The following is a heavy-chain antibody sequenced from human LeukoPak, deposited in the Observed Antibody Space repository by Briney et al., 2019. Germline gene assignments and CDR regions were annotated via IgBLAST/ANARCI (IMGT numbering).Heavy chain of an antibody. D-gene: IGHD3-10*01. Sequence: GGSLTLSCAASGFIFSSYSMNWVRQAPGKGLEWVSYIISTSSTIYYADSVKGRFTISRDNAQNSLFLQMNSLRDEDTAVYYCARGKVFDYWGQGTLVTVSS. CDR3: ARGKVFDY. J-gene: IGHJ4*02. CDR1: GFIFSSYS. CDR2: IISTSSTI. V-gene: IGHV3-48*02.